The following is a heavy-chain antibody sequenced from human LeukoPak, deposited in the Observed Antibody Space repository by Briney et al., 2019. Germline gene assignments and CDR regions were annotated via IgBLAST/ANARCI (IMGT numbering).Heavy chain of an antibody. J-gene: IGHJ4*02. CDR1: GLFVSSNY. Sequence: GGSLRLSCVASGLFVSSNYMSWVRQAPGKGLEWVSVIYRDGSSYYAESVKGRFTISRDNSKNTLYIQMNSLRAEDTAVYYCARSFYDILIGYYQYFDYWGQGTLVTVSS. V-gene: IGHV3-66*01. CDR2: IYRDGSS. CDR3: ARSFYDILIGYYQYFDY. D-gene: IGHD3-9*01.